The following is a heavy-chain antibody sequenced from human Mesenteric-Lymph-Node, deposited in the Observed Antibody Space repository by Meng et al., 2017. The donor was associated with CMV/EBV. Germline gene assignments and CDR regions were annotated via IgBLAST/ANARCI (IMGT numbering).Heavy chain of an antibody. CDR3: ARGPTYYDILTGYHNYGMDV. J-gene: IGHJ6*02. D-gene: IGHD3-9*01. V-gene: IGHV4-59*01. CDR1: GGPISSYY. CDR2: IYYIGST. Sequence: GPLRLSCTVPGGPISSYYWSWIRQPPGKGLEWIGHIYYIGSTNYNPSLKSRVTISVDTSKNLFSLKLGSVTAADTAMYYCARGPTYYDILTGYHNYGMDVWGQGTTVTVSS.